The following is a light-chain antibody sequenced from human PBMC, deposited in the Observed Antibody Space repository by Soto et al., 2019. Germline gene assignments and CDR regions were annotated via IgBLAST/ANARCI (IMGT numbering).Light chain of an antibody. CDR3: QQYGSSPRT. Sequence: EIGLTQSPGTLSLSPGERATLSCRASESVSSTYLAWYQQKPGQAPRLLIYAASSRATGIPDRFSGSGSGTDFTLTISRLEPEDFAVYYCQQYGSSPRTFGQGTKVDIK. CDR1: ESVSSTY. CDR2: AAS. J-gene: IGKJ1*01. V-gene: IGKV3-20*01.